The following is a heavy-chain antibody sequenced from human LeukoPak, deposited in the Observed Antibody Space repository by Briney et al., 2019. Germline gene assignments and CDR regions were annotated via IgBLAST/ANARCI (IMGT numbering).Heavy chain of an antibody. J-gene: IGHJ4*02. V-gene: IGHV3-30-3*01. CDR1: GFTFSSYA. CDR2: ISYDGSNK. D-gene: IGHD6-13*01. CDR3: ARDPRGSLYSSSWYYFDY. Sequence: GGSLRLSCAASGFTFSSYAMHWVRQAPGKGLEWVAVISYDGSNKYYADSVKGRFTISRDNSKSTLYLQMNSLRAEDTAVYYCARDPRGSLYSSSWYYFDYWGQGTLVTVSS.